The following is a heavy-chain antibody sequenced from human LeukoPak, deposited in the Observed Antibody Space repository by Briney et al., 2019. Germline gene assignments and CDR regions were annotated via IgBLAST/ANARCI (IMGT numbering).Heavy chain of an antibody. D-gene: IGHD2-15*01. Sequence: SVTVSCTASGGTFSSYAISWVRQAPGQGLEWMGGIIPIFGTANYAQKFQGRVTITADESTSTAYMELSSLRSEDTAVYYCAREYCSGGSCYRRFDYWGQGTLVTVSS. CDR2: IIPIFGTA. CDR3: AREYCSGGSCYRRFDY. V-gene: IGHV1-69*01. CDR1: GGTFSSYA. J-gene: IGHJ4*02.